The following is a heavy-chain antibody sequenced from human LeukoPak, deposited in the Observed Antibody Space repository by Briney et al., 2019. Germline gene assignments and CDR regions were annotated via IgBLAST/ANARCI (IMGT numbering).Heavy chain of an antibody. V-gene: IGHV3-23*01. CDR2: ISGSGDNT. J-gene: IGHJ3*01. CDR1: GFTFSSYA. CDR3: AKDRYDSSGYYSLAFDV. Sequence: PGGSLRLSCAASGFTFSSYAMTWVRQAPGKGLEWVSGISGSGDNTYYADSVKGRFTISRDNSKNTLYLQMNSLRAEDAAVYYCAKDRYDSSGYYSLAFDVWGQGTMVTVSS. D-gene: IGHD3-22*01.